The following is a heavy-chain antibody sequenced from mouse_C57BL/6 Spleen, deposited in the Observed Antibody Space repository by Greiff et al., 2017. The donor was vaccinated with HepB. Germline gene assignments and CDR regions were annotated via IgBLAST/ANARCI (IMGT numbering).Heavy chain of an antibody. J-gene: IGHJ3*01. CDR2: IDPEDGET. Sequence: VQLQQSGAELVKPGASVKLSCTASGFNIKDYYMHWVKQRTEQGLEWIGRIDPEDGETKYAPKFQGKATITADTSSNTAYLQLSSLTSEDTAVYYCASLFSIPSGSTPWFAYWGQGTLVTVSA. CDR1: GFNIKDYY. D-gene: IGHD1-1*01. V-gene: IGHV14-2*01. CDR3: ASLFSIPSGSTPWFAY.